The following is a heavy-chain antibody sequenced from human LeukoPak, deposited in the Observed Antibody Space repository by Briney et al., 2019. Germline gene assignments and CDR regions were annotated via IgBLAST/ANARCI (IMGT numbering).Heavy chain of an antibody. V-gene: IGHV1-18*01. Sequence: ASVKLSCNASGYRVSSFAIIWVRQPPGQGLECLGWIAANNDHTQYSLNVQCRVTMTTDTSTDTAYMELRNLRYDDTAVYFCARDKPGWGAFDVWGQGTVVTVSS. J-gene: IGHJ3*01. D-gene: IGHD1-14*01. CDR1: GYRVSSFA. CDR2: IAANNDHT. CDR3: ARDKPGWGAFDV.